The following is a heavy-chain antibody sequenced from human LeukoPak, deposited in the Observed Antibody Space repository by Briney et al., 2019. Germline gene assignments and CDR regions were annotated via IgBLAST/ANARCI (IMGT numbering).Heavy chain of an antibody. CDR1: GGTFNSYA. J-gene: IGHJ5*02. CDR2: ITAIFRTT. D-gene: IGHD2-15*01. CDR3: AGGYCSGGSCQSVDWFDP. Sequence: GASVKVSCKTSGGTFNSYAISWLRQAPGQGLEWMGGITAIFRTTNYAQKFQGRVTITADESMSTVYMELSSLRSEDTAVYYCAGGYCSGGSCQSVDWFDPWGQGTLVTVSS. V-gene: IGHV1-69*13.